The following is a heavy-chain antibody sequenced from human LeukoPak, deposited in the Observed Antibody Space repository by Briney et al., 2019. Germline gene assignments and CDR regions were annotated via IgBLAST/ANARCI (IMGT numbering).Heavy chain of an antibody. V-gene: IGHV3-74*01. D-gene: IGHD2-15*01. J-gene: IGHJ4*02. Sequence: GGSLRLSCAASGVTFSNYWMHWVRQAPGKGLVWISRIKSDGSRTDYADSVKGRFTISRDNAKSTLYLQMNSLRAEDTAVYYCARELPFDYWGQGTLVTVSS. CDR2: IKSDGSRT. CDR1: GVTFSNYW. CDR3: ARELPFDY.